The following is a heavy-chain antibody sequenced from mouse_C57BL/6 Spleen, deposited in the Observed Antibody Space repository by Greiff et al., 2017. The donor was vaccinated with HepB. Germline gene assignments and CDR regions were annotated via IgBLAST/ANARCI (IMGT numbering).Heavy chain of an antibody. CDR2: INPNNGGT. CDR3: AREGDYHLWYFDV. J-gene: IGHJ1*03. CDR1: GYTFTDYN. Sequence: EVQLVESGPELVKPGASVKMSCKASGYTFTDYNMHWVKQSHGKSLEWIGYINPNNGGTSYNQKFKGKATLTVNKSSSTAYMELRSLTSEDSAVYYCAREGDYHLWYFDVWGTGTTVTVSS. V-gene: IGHV1-22*01. D-gene: IGHD1-1*02.